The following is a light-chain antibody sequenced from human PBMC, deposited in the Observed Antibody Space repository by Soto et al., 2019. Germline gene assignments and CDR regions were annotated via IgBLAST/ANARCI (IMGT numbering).Light chain of an antibody. J-gene: IGLJ3*02. CDR2: EVS. V-gene: IGLV2-14*01. CDR1: SSDVGGYNY. CDR3: SSYTSSSTNWV. Sequence: QSVLTQPASVSGSPGQSITISCTGTSSDVGGYNYVSWYQQHPGKAPKLMIYEVSNRPSGVSNRFSGSKSGNTASLTISGLQAEDEAVYYCSSYTSSSTNWVFGGGTKLTVL.